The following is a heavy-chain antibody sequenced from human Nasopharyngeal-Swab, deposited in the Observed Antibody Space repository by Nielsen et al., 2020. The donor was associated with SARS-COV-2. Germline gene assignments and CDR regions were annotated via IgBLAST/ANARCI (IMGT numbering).Heavy chain of an antibody. V-gene: IGHV3-74*01. D-gene: IGHD3-10*01. CDR1: GFTFSSYW. Sequence: GESLKISCAASGFTFSSYWMSWVRQAAGKGLVWVSRINSDGSSTSYADSVKGRFTISRDNAKNTLYLQMNSLRAEDTAVYYCARATDGSGSYYQLTYYYYGMDVWGQGTTVTVSS. CDR3: ARATDGSGSYYQLTYYYYGMDV. J-gene: IGHJ6*02. CDR2: INSDGSST.